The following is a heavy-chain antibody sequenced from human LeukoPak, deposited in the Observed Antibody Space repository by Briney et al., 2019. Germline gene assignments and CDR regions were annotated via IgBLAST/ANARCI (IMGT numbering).Heavy chain of an antibody. CDR3: ARVPSGYTLGYGYYYYYMDV. Sequence: SGGSLRLSCAVSGFTFSDYTMTWVRQAPGKGLEWVSYICTSSSTIYYPDSVKGRYTISRDNTKNALYLQMNSLRAEDTAVYYCARVPSGYTLGYGYYYYYMDVWGKGTTVTVSS. V-gene: IGHV3-48*04. D-gene: IGHD5-18*01. CDR2: ICTSSSTI. J-gene: IGHJ6*03. CDR1: GFTFSDYT.